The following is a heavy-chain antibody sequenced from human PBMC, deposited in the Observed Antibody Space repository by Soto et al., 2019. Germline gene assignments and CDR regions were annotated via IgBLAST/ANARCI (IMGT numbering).Heavy chain of an antibody. V-gene: IGHV1-69*13. D-gene: IGHD4-17*01. J-gene: IGHJ4*02. CDR3: ARKMTTVNTFDY. Sequence: GASVKVSCKASGGTFSSYAISWVRQAPGQGLEWMGGIIPIFGTANYAQKFQGRVTITADESTSTAYMELSSLRSEDTAVYYCARKMTTVNTFDYWGQGTLVTVSS. CDR2: IIPIFGTA. CDR1: GGTFSSYA.